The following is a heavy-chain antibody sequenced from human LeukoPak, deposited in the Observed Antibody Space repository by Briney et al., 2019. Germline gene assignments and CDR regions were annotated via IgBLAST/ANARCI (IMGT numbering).Heavy chain of an antibody. CDR2: TNIDGAST. CDR3: ARGTSITAGIDY. D-gene: IGHD6-13*01. CDR1: GFAFNNYW. Sequence: PGGSLRLSCAASGFAFNNYWMFWVRQAPGKGLVWISQTNIDGASTTYGDPAKGRLTASRDNAKSILYLQLNSLGVEDTAVYYCARGTSITAGIDYWGQGTLVTVSS. V-gene: IGHV3-74*01. J-gene: IGHJ4*02.